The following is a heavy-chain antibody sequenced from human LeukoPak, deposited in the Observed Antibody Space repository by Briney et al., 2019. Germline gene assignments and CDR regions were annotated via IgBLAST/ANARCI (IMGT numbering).Heavy chain of an antibody. CDR2: INHSGST. V-gene: IGHV4-34*01. D-gene: IGHD2-15*01. J-gene: IGHJ4*02. CDR3: AREINCSGGSCYYYFDY. CDR1: GGSFSGYY. Sequence: SETLSLTCAVYGGSFSGYYWSWIRQPPGKGLEWIGEINHSGSTNYNPSLKSRVTISVDTSKNQFSLKLSSVTAADTAVYYCAREINCSGGSCYYYFDYWGQGTLVTVSS.